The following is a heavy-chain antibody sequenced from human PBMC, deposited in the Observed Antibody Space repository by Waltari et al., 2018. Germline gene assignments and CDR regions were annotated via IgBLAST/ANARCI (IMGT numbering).Heavy chain of an antibody. CDR2: IIPSFGTA. CDR1: GGTFSSYA. D-gene: IGHD3-10*01. Sequence: QVQLVQSGAEVKKPGSSVKVSCKASGGTFSSYAISWVRQAPGQGLEWMGGIIPSFGTANYAQKFQGRVTITADESTSTAYMELSSLRSEDTAVDYCARAQKYYYGSGSYYNDYWGQGTLVTVSS. CDR3: ARAQKYYYGSGSYYNDY. V-gene: IGHV1-69*01. J-gene: IGHJ4*02.